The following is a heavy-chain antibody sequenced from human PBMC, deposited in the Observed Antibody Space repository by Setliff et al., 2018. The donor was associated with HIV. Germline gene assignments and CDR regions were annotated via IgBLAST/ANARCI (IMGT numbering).Heavy chain of an antibody. Sequence: GGSLRLSCAASGSTFSFHAMSWVRQAPGKGLEWVSTIYSGGSTYHADSVKGRFTLSRDTSKNTLFLQMNSLRPEDTAVYYCARVRLYNTALDYWGQGTLVTVSS. V-gene: IGHV3-66*02. CDR1: GSTFSFHA. CDR3: ARVRLYNTALDY. CDR2: IYSGGST. D-gene: IGHD3-3*01. J-gene: IGHJ4*02.